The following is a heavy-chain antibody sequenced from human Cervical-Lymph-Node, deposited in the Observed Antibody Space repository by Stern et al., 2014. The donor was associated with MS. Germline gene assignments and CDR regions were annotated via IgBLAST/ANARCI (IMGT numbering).Heavy chain of an antibody. CDR2: ITPLFDAT. D-gene: IGHD2-21*01. CDR3: ARGDSEAPFYYFDY. Sequence: QVQLGQSGAEVKKPGSSVKVSCQTSGGTFSTFAIGWVRPAPGQGLEWMGGITPLFDATNYAQKFQGRLTITADESTRTAYMELSSLRPDDTAKYYCARGDSEAPFYYFDYWGQGTLVTVSS. J-gene: IGHJ4*02. CDR1: GGTFSTFA. V-gene: IGHV1-69*01.